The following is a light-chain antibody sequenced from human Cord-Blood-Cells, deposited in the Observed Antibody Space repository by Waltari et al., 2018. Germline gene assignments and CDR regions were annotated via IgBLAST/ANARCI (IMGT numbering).Light chain of an antibody. CDR1: SSDVGGYNY. CDR3: SSYTSSSTLV. CDR2: DVS. Sequence: QSAPTQPASVSGSPGQSITISCTGTSSDVGGYNYVSWYQQHPGKAPKLMIYDVSNQPSGVSNRFSGSKSGNTASLTISGLQAEDEADYYCSSYTSSSTLVFGGGTKLTVL. V-gene: IGLV2-14*01. J-gene: IGLJ2*01.